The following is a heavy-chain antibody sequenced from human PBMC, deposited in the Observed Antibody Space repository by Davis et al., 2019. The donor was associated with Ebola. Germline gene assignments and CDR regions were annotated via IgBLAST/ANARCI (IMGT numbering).Heavy chain of an antibody. CDR2: IGNDGGSI. Sequence: GESLKISCAASGFTFSAYYMSWIRQAPGEGLEWVSYIGNDGGSIHYGDSVEGRFTVSRDTSKDTLFLQMDSLRDEDTAIYYCAKEMEVTKPYDHWGQGTLVTVSS. CDR1: GFTFSAYY. V-gene: IGHV3-11*01. CDR3: AKEMEVTKPYDH. J-gene: IGHJ4*02. D-gene: IGHD2-21*02.